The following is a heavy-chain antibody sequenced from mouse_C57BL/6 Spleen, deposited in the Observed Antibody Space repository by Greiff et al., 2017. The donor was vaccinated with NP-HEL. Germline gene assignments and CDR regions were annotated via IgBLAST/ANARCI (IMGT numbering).Heavy chain of an antibody. J-gene: IGHJ2*01. D-gene: IGHD2-1*01. V-gene: IGHV1-80*01. CDR2: IYPGDGDT. Sequence: VMLVESGAELVKPGASVKISCKASGYAFSSYWMNWVKQRPGKGLEWIGQIYPGDGDTNYNGKFKGKATLTADKSSSTAYMQLSSLTSEDSAVYFCARSELYYGNSYYFDYWGQGTTLTVSS. CDR3: ARSELYYGNSYYFDY. CDR1: GYAFSSYW.